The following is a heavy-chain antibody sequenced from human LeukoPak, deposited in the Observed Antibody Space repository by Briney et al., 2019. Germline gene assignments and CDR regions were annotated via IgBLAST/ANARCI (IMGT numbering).Heavy chain of an antibody. J-gene: IGHJ4*02. V-gene: IGHV4-39*01. D-gene: IGHD7-27*01. Sequence: SETLSLTCTVSGDSINSSDYYWAWTRQPPGEGLEWIGTIYYSGSTYYKSSLKSRLSISVDSSKNQFSLKMISVTAADTGVYCCARHGNWDPFDYWGQGALVTVSS. CDR2: IYYSGST. CDR1: GDSINSSDYY. CDR3: ARHGNWDPFDY.